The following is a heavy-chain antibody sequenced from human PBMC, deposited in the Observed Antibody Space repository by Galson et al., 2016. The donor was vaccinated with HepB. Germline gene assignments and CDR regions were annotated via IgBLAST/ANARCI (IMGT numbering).Heavy chain of an antibody. D-gene: IGHD5-24*01. Sequence: ETLSLTCTVSGDSINPYYWSWIRQPPGRGLEWIGYVSYSGSTHYSPSLKSRVTMSVDTSKNQFSLMLSSVTAADTALYFCARVRTGYTFHFDSWGPGTLVAVSS. CDR3: ARVRTGYTFHFDS. J-gene: IGHJ4*02. CDR2: VSYSGST. CDR1: GDSINPYY. V-gene: IGHV4-59*01.